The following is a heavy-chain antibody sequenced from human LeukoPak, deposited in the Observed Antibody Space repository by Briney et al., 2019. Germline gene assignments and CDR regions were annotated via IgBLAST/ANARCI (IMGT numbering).Heavy chain of an antibody. J-gene: IGHJ4*02. V-gene: IGHV3-11*01. CDR2: ISSSRSTI. CDR1: GFTFSDYY. Sequence: GGSLRLSCAASGFTFSDYYMSWIRQAPGKGLERVSYISSSRSTIYYADSVKGRFTISRDNAKNSLYLQMNSLRAEDTAVYYCARATYSYGSYYFDYWGQGTLVTVSS. D-gene: IGHD5-18*01. CDR3: ARATYSYGSYYFDY.